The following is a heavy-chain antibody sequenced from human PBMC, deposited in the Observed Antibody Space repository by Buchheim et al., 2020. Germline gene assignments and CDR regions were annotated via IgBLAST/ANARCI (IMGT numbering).Heavy chain of an antibody. CDR3: AKAPDISSGSRNGFDS. CDR2: INPDADGT. J-gene: IGHJ5*01. V-gene: IGHV3-23*01. D-gene: IGHD6-19*01. CDR1: GFRFSSYA. Sequence: EVQLLESGGGLVQPGESLRLSCAASGFRFSSYAMSWVRQAPGKGLEWVSAINPDADGTYYADSVKGRFTISRDNSRNTVFLQMYSLRAEDTALYYCAKAPDISSGSRNGFDSWGQGTL.